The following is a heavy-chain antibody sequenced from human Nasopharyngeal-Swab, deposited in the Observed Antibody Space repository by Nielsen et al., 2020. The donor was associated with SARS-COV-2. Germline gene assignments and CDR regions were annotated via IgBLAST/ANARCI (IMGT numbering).Heavy chain of an antibody. D-gene: IGHD3-10*01. CDR3: ARGLLRYYDSGSSPTPPDY. V-gene: IGHV4-31*03. CDR1: GGSISSSSYY. J-gene: IGHJ4*02. Sequence: SETLSLTCTVSGGSISSSSYYWGWIRQPPGKGLEWIGYIYYSGSTYYNPSLKSRVTISVDTSKNQFSLKLSSVTAADTAVYYCARGLLRYYDSGSSPTPPDYWGQGTLVTVSS. CDR2: IYYSGST.